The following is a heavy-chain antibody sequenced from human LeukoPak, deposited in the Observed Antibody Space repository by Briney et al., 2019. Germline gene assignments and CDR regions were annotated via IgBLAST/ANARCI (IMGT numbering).Heavy chain of an antibody. CDR2: INSDGSST. V-gene: IGHV3-74*01. CDR3: ARWRLHLGSGTSRYSFDY. D-gene: IGHD3-10*01. J-gene: IGHJ4*02. Sequence: GGSLRLSCAASGFTFSSYWMHWVRQAPGKGLVWVSHINSDGSSTNYADSVKGRFTISRDNSKNSLYLQMNSLRAEDTAVYYCARWRLHLGSGTSRYSFDYWGQGSLVTVSS. CDR1: GFTFSSYW.